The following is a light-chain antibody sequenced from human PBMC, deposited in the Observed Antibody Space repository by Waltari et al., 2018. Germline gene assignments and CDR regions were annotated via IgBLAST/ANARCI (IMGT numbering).Light chain of an antibody. CDR1: QSISSY. V-gene: IGKV1-39*01. CDR3: QQSYSTPRFT. CDR2: AAS. Sequence: DIQLTQSPSSLSASVGDRVTITFRASQSISSYLNWDQQKPGNAPKLLIDAASSLQSGVPSRFSGSGSGTDFTLNISSLQPEDFGTYYCQQSYSTPRFTFGPGTKVEIK. J-gene: IGKJ3*01.